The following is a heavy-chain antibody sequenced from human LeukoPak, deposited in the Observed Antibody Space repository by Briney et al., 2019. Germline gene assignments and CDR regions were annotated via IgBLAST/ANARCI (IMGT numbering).Heavy chain of an antibody. Sequence: SETLSLTCAVYGGSFSGYYWSWIRQPPGKGLEWIGEINHSGSTNYNPSLKSRVTISVDTSKNQFSLKLSSVTAADTAVYYCARHGIAARPGTGPYFDHWGQGTLVTVSS. CDR3: ARHGIAARPGTGPYFDH. CDR2: INHSGST. CDR1: GGSFSGYY. V-gene: IGHV4-34*01. D-gene: IGHD6-6*01. J-gene: IGHJ4*02.